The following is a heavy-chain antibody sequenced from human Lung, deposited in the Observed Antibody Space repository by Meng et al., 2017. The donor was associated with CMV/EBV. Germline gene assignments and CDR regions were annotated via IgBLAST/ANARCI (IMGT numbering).Heavy chain of an antibody. D-gene: IGHD1-14*01. CDR3: ARTLPPARGHRLDY. CDR1: GECFSGYS. V-gene: IGHV4-34*01. CDR2: ISHSGIT. Sequence: LXCAVHGECFSGYSWSWIRQPPGKGLEWIGEISHSGITNYNPSLKSRVTISLDTSKNQFSLKLNSVAAADTAVFYCARTLPPARGHRLDYWGQGTLVTVSS. J-gene: IGHJ4*02.